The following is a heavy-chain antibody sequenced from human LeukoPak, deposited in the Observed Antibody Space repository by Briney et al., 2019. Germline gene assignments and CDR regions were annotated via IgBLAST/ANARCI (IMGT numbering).Heavy chain of an antibody. J-gene: IGHJ4*02. Sequence: GGSLRLSCAASGFTFSSYSMNWVRQAPGKGLEWVSSISSSSSYTNYADSVKGRFTISRDNAKNSLYLQMNSLRAEDTAVYYCARDKPPAYWGQGTLVTVSS. CDR3: ARDKPPAY. CDR2: ISSSSSYT. V-gene: IGHV3-21*01. CDR1: GFTFSSYS. D-gene: IGHD2-2*01.